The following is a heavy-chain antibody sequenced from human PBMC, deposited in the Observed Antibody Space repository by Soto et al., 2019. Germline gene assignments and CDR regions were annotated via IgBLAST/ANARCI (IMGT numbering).Heavy chain of an antibody. J-gene: IGHJ5*02. CDR1: GGSISSSSYY. D-gene: IGHD2-15*01. CDR3: ARLIVVVVAATSGWFDP. Sequence: SETLSLTCTVSGGSISSSSYYWGWIRQPPGKGLEWIGSIYYSGSTYYNPSLKSRVTISVDTSKNQFSQKLSSVTAADTAVYYCARLIVVVVAATSGWFDPWGQGTLVTVSS. CDR2: IYYSGST. V-gene: IGHV4-39*01.